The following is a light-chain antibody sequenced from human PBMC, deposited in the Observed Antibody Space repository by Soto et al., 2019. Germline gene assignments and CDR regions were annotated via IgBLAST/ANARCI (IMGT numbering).Light chain of an antibody. Sequence: DIQMTQSPSSLSASVGDRVTITCRASQFISNCLAWYQQKPETAPKSLIFGASSLQSGVPSRFSGSGSGTYFTLTISSLQPEDFATYFCQQYNSYPLTFGGGTKVEI. CDR2: GAS. V-gene: IGKV1D-16*01. CDR1: QFISNC. J-gene: IGKJ4*02. CDR3: QQYNSYPLT.